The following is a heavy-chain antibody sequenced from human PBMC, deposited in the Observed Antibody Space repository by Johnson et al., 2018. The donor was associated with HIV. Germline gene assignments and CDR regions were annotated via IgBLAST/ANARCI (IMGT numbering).Heavy chain of an antibody. CDR1: GFTFSDYY. CDR3: ARYRSSSRDTCDI. V-gene: IGHV3-11*04. Sequence: QMQLVESGGGLVKPGGSLRLSCAASGFTFSDYYINWIRQAPGKGLEWVSYISSSGTTIYYADSVKGRFTISRDNAKNSLYLQMNSLRAEDTAVYYCARYRSSSRDTCDIWGQGTMVTVSS. D-gene: IGHD6-13*01. CDR2: ISSSGTTI. J-gene: IGHJ3*02.